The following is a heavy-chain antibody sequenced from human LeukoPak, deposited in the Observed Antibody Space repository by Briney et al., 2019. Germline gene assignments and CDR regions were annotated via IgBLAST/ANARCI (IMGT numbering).Heavy chain of an antibody. CDR3: ARDQPGRYILTGSFDY. V-gene: IGHV3-21*01. Sequence: KSGGSLRLSCAASGFTFSSYSMNWVRRAPGKGLEWVSSISSSSSYIYYADPVKGRFTISRDNAKNSLYLQMNSLRAEDTAVYYCARDQPGRYILTGSFDYWGQGTLVTVSS. D-gene: IGHD3-9*01. CDR1: GFTFSSYS. J-gene: IGHJ4*02. CDR2: ISSSSSYI.